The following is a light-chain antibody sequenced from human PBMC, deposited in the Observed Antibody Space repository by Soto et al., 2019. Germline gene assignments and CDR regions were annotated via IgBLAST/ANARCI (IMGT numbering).Light chain of an antibody. J-gene: IGLJ2*01. CDR3: QSYDSSLSGSI. Sequence: QSVLTQPPSVSGAPGQRVIISCTGSSSNIGADYDVHWYQQLPGTAPKLLIYGDTNRPSGVPDRFSGSKSGTSASLAITGLQAEDEADYYCQSYDSSLSGSIIGGGTKLTVL. CDR1: SSNIGADYD. V-gene: IGLV1-40*01. CDR2: GDT.